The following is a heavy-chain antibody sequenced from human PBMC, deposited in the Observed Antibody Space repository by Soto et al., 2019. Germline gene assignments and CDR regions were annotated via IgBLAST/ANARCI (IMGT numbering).Heavy chain of an antibody. J-gene: IGHJ4*02. Sequence: GRLLRLACAASGFTFSSQWMSWVRQAPGKGLEWLASIKQDGSEKHYVDSVKGRFTISRDNAKNSLYLQMNSLRVEDAAVYYCARVYYDYIWGSYPLVYWGQGTLVTVSS. CDR1: GFTFSSQW. CDR3: ARVYYDYIWGSYPLVY. D-gene: IGHD3-16*02. V-gene: IGHV3-7*01. CDR2: IKQDGSEK.